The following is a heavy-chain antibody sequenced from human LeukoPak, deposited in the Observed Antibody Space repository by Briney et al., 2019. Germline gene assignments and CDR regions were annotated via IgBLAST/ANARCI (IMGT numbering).Heavy chain of an antibody. CDR3: ARGGGVRGVLDTFDV. CDR2: IYYTGST. Sequence: PSETLSLTCTVSGGSISSGDYYWSWIRQPPGEGLEWIGYIYYTGSTDYNPSLKSRVSISVDTSKNQFSLKLSSVTAADTAVYYCARGGGVRGVLDTFDVWGQGTMVTVPS. V-gene: IGHV4-30-4*01. D-gene: IGHD3-10*01. J-gene: IGHJ3*01. CDR1: GGSISSGDYY.